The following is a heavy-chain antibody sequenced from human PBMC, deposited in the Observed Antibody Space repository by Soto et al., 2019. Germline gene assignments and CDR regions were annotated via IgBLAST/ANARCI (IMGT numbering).Heavy chain of an antibody. V-gene: IGHV3-21*01. CDR1: GFTFSSYR. Sequence: PGGSLRLSCAASGFTFSSYRMNWVRQARGKGLEWASTITSNRSYIYNPASLSDRSTTSRDTAKNSLYLQMNSMTAENTAVYYCARRKGGDQLPSPQDWFDPWGQGTLVTVSS. J-gene: IGHJ5*02. CDR3: ARRKGGDQLPSPQDWFDP. CDR2: ITSNRSYI. D-gene: IGHD2-2*01.